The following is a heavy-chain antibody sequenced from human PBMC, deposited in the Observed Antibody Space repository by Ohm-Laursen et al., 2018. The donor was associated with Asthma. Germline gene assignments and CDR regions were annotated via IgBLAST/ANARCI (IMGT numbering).Heavy chain of an antibody. CDR2: IHPNNGDT. Sequence: ASVKVSCKASGYTFTSYGISWVRQAPGQGLEWMGRIHPNNGDTTYAQNFRGRVTFTRDTSIRIAYMELTSLSSDDTAVYFCARDLGHISNWYTEYFQYWGQGTLVTVSS. J-gene: IGHJ1*01. CDR3: ARDLGHISNWYTEYFQY. V-gene: IGHV1-2*06. D-gene: IGHD6-13*01. CDR1: GYTFTSYG.